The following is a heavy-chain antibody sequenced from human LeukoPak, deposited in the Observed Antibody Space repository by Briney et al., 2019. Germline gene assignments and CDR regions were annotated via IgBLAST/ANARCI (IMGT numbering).Heavy chain of an antibody. Sequence: PGGSLRLPCAASGFTVSNSYMSWVRQAPGKGLEWISVIYTGGSAYYADSVKGRFTISRDNSKNTLYLQMNSLRAEDTAVYYCATEMATGYWGQGTLVTVSS. V-gene: IGHV3-53*05. CDR2: IYTGGSA. CDR3: ATEMATGY. J-gene: IGHJ4*02. D-gene: IGHD5-24*01. CDR1: GFTVSNSY.